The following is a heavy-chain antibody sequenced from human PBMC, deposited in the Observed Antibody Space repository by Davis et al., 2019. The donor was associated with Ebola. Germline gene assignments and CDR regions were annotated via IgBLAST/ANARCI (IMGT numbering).Heavy chain of an antibody. CDR3: ARAASYYFDSLGSIDY. J-gene: IGHJ4*02. CDR1: GFSFGSYW. V-gene: IGHV3-7*03. D-gene: IGHD3-22*01. Sequence: PGGSLRLSCAASGFSFGSYWMSWVRQAPGKRLEWVANIKQDGSDEYYVDSVKGRFSISRDNAKNALYLQMSSLRIEDAALYYCARAASYYFDSLGSIDYWGRGTLVTVS. CDR2: IKQDGSDE.